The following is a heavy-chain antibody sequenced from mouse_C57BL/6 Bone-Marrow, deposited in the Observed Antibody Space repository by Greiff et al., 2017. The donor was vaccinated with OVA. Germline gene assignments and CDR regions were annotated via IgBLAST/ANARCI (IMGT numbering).Heavy chain of an antibody. J-gene: IGHJ2*01. V-gene: IGHV10-1*01. Sequence: EVQGVESGGGLVQPKGSLKLSCAASGFSFNTYAMNWVRQAPGKGLEWVARIRSKSNNYATYYADSVKDRFTISRDDSESMLYLQMNNLKTEDTAMYYCVRTGYYSKDYWGQGTTLTVSS. CDR1: GFSFNTYA. CDR2: IRSKSNNYAT. CDR3: VRTGYYSKDY. D-gene: IGHD2-5*01.